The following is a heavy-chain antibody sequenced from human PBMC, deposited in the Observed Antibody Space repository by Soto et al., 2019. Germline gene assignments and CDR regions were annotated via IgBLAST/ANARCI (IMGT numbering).Heavy chain of an antibody. CDR3: ARVVVVIPPGYYYAMDV. D-gene: IGHD3-22*01. CDR2: ITSSSDTI. V-gene: IGHV3-48*02. Sequence: GGPLLLSCAASGFTFISFHMHWIRQAPGRGLEWVAYITSSSDTIYYSDSVKGRFTISRDNGKNSLFLQMNSLRDEDTAVYYCARVVVVIPPGYYYAMDVWGQRTTVTVSS. J-gene: IGHJ6*02. CDR1: GFTFISFH.